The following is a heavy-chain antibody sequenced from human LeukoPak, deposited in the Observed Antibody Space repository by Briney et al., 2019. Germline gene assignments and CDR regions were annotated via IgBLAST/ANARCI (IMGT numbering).Heavy chain of an antibody. Sequence: GGSLRLSCAASGFTFSSYWMSWVRQAPGKGLEWVANIKQDGSEKYYVDSVKGRFTISRDNAKNSLYLQMNSLRAEDTAVYYCARDDSSGWKYYFDYRGQGTLVTVSS. J-gene: IGHJ4*02. CDR3: ARDDSSGWKYYFDY. CDR2: IKQDGSEK. CDR1: GFTFSSYW. V-gene: IGHV3-7*01. D-gene: IGHD6-19*01.